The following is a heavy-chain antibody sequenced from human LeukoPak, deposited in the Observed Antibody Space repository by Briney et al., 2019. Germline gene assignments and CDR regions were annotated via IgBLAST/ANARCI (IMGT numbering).Heavy chain of an antibody. CDR2: VSYDGSNK. D-gene: IGHD3-22*01. CDR1: GFTFSSYA. CDR3: AKGGTYYYDSSGYFRAEYFQH. J-gene: IGHJ1*01. Sequence: GGSLRLPCTAPGFTFSSYAMHWVRQAPGKGLEWVAVVSYDGSNKYYADSVKGRFTISRDNSKNTLYLQMNSLRAEDTAVYYCAKGGTYYYDSSGYFRAEYFQHWGQGTLVTVSS. V-gene: IGHV3-30-3*01.